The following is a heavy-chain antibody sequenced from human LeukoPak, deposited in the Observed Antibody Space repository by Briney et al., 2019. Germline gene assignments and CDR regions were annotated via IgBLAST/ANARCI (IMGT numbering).Heavy chain of an antibody. CDR3: TRYTAAAGSPFDY. CDR1: GFTFSGSA. CDR2: IRSKANSYAT. J-gene: IGHJ4*02. Sequence: GGSLRLPCAASGFTFSGSAIHWVRQASGKGLEWVGRIRSKANSYATACAASVKGRFTISRDDSKNTAYLQMNSLKTEDTAVYYCTRYTAAAGSPFDYWGQGNLVTVSS. D-gene: IGHD6-13*01. V-gene: IGHV3-73*01.